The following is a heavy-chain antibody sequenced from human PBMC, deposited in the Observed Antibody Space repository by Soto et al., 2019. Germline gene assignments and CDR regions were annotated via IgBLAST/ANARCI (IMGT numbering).Heavy chain of an antibody. D-gene: IGHD3-9*01. CDR1: GFSFNSYA. CDR3: AKDRHYEIYLGMDV. V-gene: IGHV3-23*01. J-gene: IGHJ6*02. Sequence: GGSPRLSCAASGFSFNSYAMRWVRQAPGKGLEWVSGISRSGDRTHYADSVKGRFTISRDNSKNTLFLQMNSLRAEDTAIYYCAKDRHYEIYLGMDVWGQGTTVTVSS. CDR2: ISRSGDRT.